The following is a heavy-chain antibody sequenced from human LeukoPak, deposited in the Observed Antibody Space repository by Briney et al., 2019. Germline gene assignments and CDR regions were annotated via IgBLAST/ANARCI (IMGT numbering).Heavy chain of an antibody. CDR3: ASRYCSGGSSYNRFYFES. Sequence: PGGSLRLSCTTSGFTFSDYAMTWVRQSPGKGLEWVSTITGTGSTTYYADSVKGRFSLSRDNSKNTLYLEMNSLRAEDTAIYYCASRYCSGGSSYNRFYFESWGQGTLVTVSS. J-gene: IGHJ4*02. CDR1: GFTFSDYA. CDR2: ITGTGSTT. V-gene: IGHV3-23*01. D-gene: IGHD2-15*01.